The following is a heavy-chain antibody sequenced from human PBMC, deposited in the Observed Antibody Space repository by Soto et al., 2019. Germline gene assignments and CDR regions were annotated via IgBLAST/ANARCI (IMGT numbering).Heavy chain of an antibody. V-gene: IGHV3-49*03. Sequence: SGGSLRLSCTASGFTFGDYAMSWFRQAPGKGLEWVGFIRSKAYGGTTEYAASVKGRFTISRDDSKSIAYLQMNSLKTEDTAVYYCTRDRRQYSYGEQDSGDYYYYYYGMDVWGQGTTVTVSS. CDR3: TRDRRQYSYGEQDSGDYYYYYYGMDV. CDR1: GFTFGDYA. J-gene: IGHJ6*02. D-gene: IGHD5-18*01. CDR2: IRSKAYGGTT.